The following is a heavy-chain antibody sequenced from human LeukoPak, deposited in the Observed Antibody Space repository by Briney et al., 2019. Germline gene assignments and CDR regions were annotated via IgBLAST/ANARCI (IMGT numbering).Heavy chain of an antibody. CDR1: GFTFISYG. J-gene: IGHJ4*02. D-gene: IGHD3-22*01. Sequence: GRSLRLSCAASGFTFISYGMHWVRQAPGKGLEWVAVISSDGSNTFYADSVKGRFTISRDNSKNTLYLQMSSLKTEDTAVFYCAKDYHPDYYDSSGYYDWGQGTLVTVSS. V-gene: IGHV3-30*18. CDR3: AKDYHPDYYDSSGYYD. CDR2: ISSDGSNT.